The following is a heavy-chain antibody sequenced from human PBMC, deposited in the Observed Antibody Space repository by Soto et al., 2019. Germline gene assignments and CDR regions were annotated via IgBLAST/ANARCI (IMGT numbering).Heavy chain of an antibody. Sequence: QVQLVESGGGVVQPGRSLRLSCTASGFTFSNYGMHWVRQAPGKGLEWVASIPYDGSKKDYVDSVKGRFTISRDNSKNTLYLQMNSLRAEDTAVFYCANGRRNYGDWYFDLWGRGTLVTVSS. CDR1: GFTFSNYG. CDR3: ANGRRNYGDWYFDL. CDR2: IPYDGSKK. V-gene: IGHV3-30*18. D-gene: IGHD4-17*01. J-gene: IGHJ2*01.